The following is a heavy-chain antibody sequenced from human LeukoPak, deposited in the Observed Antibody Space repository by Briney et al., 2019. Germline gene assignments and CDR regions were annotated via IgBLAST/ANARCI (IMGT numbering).Heavy chain of an antibody. Sequence: PGGSLRLSCAASGFTFSSYSMNWVRQAPGKGLEWVSSISSSSSYIYYADSVKGRFTISRDNAKNSLYLQMNSLRAEDTAVYYCAAPHVHGFYFDYWGQGTLVTVSS. J-gene: IGHJ4*02. D-gene: IGHD6-6*01. CDR3: AAPHVHGFYFDY. V-gene: IGHV3-21*01. CDR2: ISSSSSYI. CDR1: GFTFSSYS.